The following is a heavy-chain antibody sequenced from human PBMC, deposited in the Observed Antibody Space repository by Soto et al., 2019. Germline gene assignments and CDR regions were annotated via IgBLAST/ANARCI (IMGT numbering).Heavy chain of an antibody. Sequence: PGGALRLSCVSSGFTSSNYWMSWVRQAPGKGLEWVANIKQDGSEVWYVASVRGRFTISRDNARNSVYLQMNSLRAEDTAVYFCASPWYCIPGRCYSAFDVWGQVTMVTV. CDR3: ASPWYCIPGRCYSAFDV. D-gene: IGHD2-15*01. CDR1: GFTSSNYW. V-gene: IGHV3-7*01. J-gene: IGHJ3*01. CDR2: IKQDGSEV.